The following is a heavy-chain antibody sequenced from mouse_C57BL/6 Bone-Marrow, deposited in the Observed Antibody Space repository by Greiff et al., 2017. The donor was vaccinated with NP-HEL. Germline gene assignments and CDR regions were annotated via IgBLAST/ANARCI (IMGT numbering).Heavy chain of an antibody. CDR3: ASITTVAATGDY. Sequence: QVQLQQPGAEPVKPGASVKLSCKASGYTFTSYWMHWVKQRPGQGLEWIGMIHPNSGSTNYNEKFKSKATLTVDKSSSTAYMQLSSLTSEDSAVYYCASITTVAATGDYWGQGTTLTVSS. CDR2: IHPNSGST. CDR1: GYTFTSYW. J-gene: IGHJ2*01. V-gene: IGHV1-64*01. D-gene: IGHD1-1*01.